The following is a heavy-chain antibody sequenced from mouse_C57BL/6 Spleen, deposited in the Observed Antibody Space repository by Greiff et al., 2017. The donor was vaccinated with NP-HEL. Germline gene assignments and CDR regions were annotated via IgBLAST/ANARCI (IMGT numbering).Heavy chain of an antibody. Sequence: QVQLKQPGAELVKPGASVKLSCKASGYTFTSYWMQWVKQRPGQGLEWIGEIDPSDSYTNYNQKFKGKATLTVDTSSSTAYMQLSSLTSEDSAVYYCARWKRNWYFDVWGTGTTVTVSS. J-gene: IGHJ1*03. CDR2: IDPSDSYT. CDR1: GYTFTSYW. CDR3: ARWKRNWYFDV. V-gene: IGHV1-50*01.